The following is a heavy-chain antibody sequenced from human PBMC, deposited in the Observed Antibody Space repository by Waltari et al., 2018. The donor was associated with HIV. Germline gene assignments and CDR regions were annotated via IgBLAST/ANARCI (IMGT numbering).Heavy chain of an antibody. CDR3: AHKGGVTYLDS. D-gene: IGHD2-21*02. V-gene: IGHV4-4*02. Sequence: QVQLQESGPGLVKPSGTLSLTCAVSGASISSSKWWTWVRQSPGKGLEWIGEIYHSGNTNYNPSLEGRVTMSVDKSKNQFSLKLISVTPTDTAVYYCAHKGGVTYLDSWGQGLLVTVST. CDR2: IYHSGNT. CDR1: GASISSSKW. J-gene: IGHJ5*01.